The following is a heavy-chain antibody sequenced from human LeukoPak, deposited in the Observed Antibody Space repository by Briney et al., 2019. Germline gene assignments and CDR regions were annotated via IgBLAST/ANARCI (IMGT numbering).Heavy chain of an antibody. CDR2: VNPSSGST. CDR3: ARRKSMGDY. V-gene: IGHV1-46*01. J-gene: IGHJ4*02. Sequence: ASVKVSCKGSGYTFIIYYIHWVRQAPGQGLEWMGTVNPSSGSTNYAHKFQGRITMTRDTSTSTVYMELSSLKYEETAVYYCARRKSMGDYWGQGTRVTVSS. CDR1: GYTFIIYY. D-gene: IGHD6-6*01.